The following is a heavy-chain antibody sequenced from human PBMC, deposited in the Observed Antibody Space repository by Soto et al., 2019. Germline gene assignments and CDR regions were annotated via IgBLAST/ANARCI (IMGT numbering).Heavy chain of an antibody. J-gene: IGHJ4*02. D-gene: IGHD2-2*01. Sequence: LSLTCAASGFTFSSYSMNWVRQAPGKGLEWVSYISSSSSTIYYADSVKGRFTISRDNAKNSLYLQMNSLRAEDTAVYYCASFSFPAAISGDYWGQGTLVTVSS. V-gene: IGHV3-48*01. CDR3: ASFSFPAAISGDY. CDR1: GFTFSSYS. CDR2: ISSSSSTI.